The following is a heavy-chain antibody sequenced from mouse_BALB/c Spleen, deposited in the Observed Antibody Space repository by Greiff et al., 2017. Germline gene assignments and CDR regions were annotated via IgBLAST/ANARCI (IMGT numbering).Heavy chain of an antibody. CDR1: GYTFTSYW. CDR2: INPSNGRT. V-gene: IGHV1S81*02. J-gene: IGHJ2*01. Sequence: VQLQQPGAELVKPGASVKLSCKASGYTFTSYWMHWVKQRPGQGLEWIGEINPSNGRTNYNEKFKSKATLTVDKSSSTAYMQLSSLTSEDSAVYYCARSGYGSSYNFDYWGQGTTLTVSS. CDR3: ARSGYGSSYNFDY. D-gene: IGHD1-1*01.